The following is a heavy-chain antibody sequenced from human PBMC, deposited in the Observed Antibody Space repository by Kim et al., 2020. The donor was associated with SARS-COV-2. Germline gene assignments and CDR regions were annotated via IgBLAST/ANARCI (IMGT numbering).Heavy chain of an antibody. V-gene: IGHV3-30*07. CDR3: ARADDYGSGRYYYYYGMDV. D-gene: IGHD3-10*01. J-gene: IGHJ6*02. Sequence: GRFTITRDNSKNTLYLQMNSLRAEDTAVYYCARADDYGSGRYYYYYGMDVWGQGTTVTVSS.